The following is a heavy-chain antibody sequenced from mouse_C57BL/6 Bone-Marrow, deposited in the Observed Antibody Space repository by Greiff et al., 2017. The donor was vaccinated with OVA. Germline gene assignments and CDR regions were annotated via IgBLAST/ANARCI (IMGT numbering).Heavy chain of an antibody. Sequence: VQLQQPGAELVRPGSSVKLSCKASGYTFTSYWMHWVKQRPIQGLEWIGNIDPSDSETHYNQKFKDKATLTVDKSSSTAYMQLSSLTSEDSAVYYCAREGYGNPFAYWGQGTLVTVSA. CDR2: IDPSDSET. J-gene: IGHJ3*01. CDR3: AREGYGNPFAY. D-gene: IGHD2-10*02. V-gene: IGHV1-52*01. CDR1: GYTFTSYW.